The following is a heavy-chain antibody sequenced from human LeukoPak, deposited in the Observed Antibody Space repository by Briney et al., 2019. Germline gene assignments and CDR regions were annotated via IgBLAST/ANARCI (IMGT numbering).Heavy chain of an antibody. J-gene: IGHJ4*02. CDR1: GFTFSSYA. D-gene: IGHD6-13*01. CDR3: ATSSSSWYYFDY. V-gene: IGHV3-23*01. CDR2: ISGSGGST. Sequence: GGSLRLSCAASGFTFSSYAMSWVRRAPGKGLEWVSAISGSGGSTYYADSVKGRFTISRDNSKNTLYLQMNSLRAEDTAVYYCATSSSSWYYFDYWGQGTLVTVSS.